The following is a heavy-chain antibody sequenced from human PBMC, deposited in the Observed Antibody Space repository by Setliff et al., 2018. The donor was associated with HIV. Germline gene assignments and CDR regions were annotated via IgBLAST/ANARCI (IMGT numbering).Heavy chain of an antibody. D-gene: IGHD3-3*01. CDR2: ISSSSRSK. J-gene: IGHJ4*02. CDR3: ARDVSWRVRTYIDY. V-gene: IGHV3-21*01. CDR1: GFTFSTYS. Sequence: PGGSLRLSCEASGFTFSTYSMNWVRQAPGKGLEWVSSISSSSRSKYYADSVKGRFTISRDNAKNSLYLQMNGLTAEDTAVYYCARDVSWRVRTYIDYWGQGALVTVSS.